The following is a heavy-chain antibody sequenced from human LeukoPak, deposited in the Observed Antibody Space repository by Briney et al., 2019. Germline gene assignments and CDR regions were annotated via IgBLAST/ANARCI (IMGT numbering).Heavy chain of an antibody. CDR1: GFTFDDYA. V-gene: IGHV3-9*01. CDR2: ISWNSGSI. Sequence: GRSLRLSCAASGFTFDDYAMHWVRQAPGKGLEWVSGISWNSGSIGYADSVKGRFTISRDNAKNSLYLQMNSLRAEDTALYYCAKDKQSGRYYYYYGMDVWGQGTTVTVSS. D-gene: IGHD3-3*01. J-gene: IGHJ6*02. CDR3: AKDKQSGRYYYYYGMDV.